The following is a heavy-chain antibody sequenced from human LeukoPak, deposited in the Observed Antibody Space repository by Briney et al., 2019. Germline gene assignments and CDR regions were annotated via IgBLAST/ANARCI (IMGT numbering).Heavy chain of an antibody. CDR3: ARDYYDSSGYFWGAGGDYFDY. J-gene: IGHJ4*02. Sequence: GSLRLSCAASGFTFSSYEMNWVRQAPGKGLEWVSYISSSGSTIYYADSVKGRFTISRDNAKNSLYLQMNSLRAEDTAVYYCARDYYDSSGYFWGAGGDYFDYWGQGTLVTVSS. D-gene: IGHD3-22*01. CDR1: GFTFSSYE. CDR2: ISSSGSTI. V-gene: IGHV3-48*03.